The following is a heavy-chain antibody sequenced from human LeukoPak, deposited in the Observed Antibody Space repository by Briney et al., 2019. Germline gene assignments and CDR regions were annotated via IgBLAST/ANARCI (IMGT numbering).Heavy chain of an antibody. CDR3: ARDLAGIGSMDV. J-gene: IGHJ6*02. Sequence: SETLSLTCAVYGGSFSGYYWSWIRQPPGKGLEWIGEINHSGSTNYNPSLKSRVTISVDTSKNQFSLKLSSVTAADTAVYYCARDLAGIGSMDVWGQGTTVTVSS. V-gene: IGHV4-34*01. CDR2: INHSGST. D-gene: IGHD3-10*01. CDR1: GGSFSGYY.